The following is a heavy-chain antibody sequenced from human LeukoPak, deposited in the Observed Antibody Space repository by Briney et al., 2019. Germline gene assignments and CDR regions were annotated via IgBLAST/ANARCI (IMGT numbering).Heavy chain of an antibody. CDR3: AKDLVGTPQGGY. V-gene: IGHV3-23*01. CDR1: GFTFSNHA. CDR2: INSNGGTT. J-gene: IGHJ4*02. Sequence: GGSLRLSCAASGFTFSNHAMGWVRQAPGKGLDWVSGINSNGGTTYYADSVRGRFTISRDSSQNTLYLQMNSLRAEDTAVYYCAKDLVGTPQGGYWGQGTLVTVSS. D-gene: IGHD1-1*01.